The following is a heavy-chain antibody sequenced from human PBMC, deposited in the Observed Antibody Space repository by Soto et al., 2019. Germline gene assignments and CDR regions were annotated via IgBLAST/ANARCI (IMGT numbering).Heavy chain of an antibody. CDR2: IGRVSTYI. Sequence: VQLVESGGGLVKPGGSLRLSGVASGFPFSSFSLTGVRQAPGRGLEWVSSIGRVSTYIYYADSVRGRFTVSRDNAKNSVYLQMNGLTAEDSGIYYCARVTAGSGSYQIDLWGQGTLVTVSS. V-gene: IGHV3-21*02. CDR3: ARVTAGSGSYQIDL. J-gene: IGHJ4*02. D-gene: IGHD3-10*01. CDR1: GFPFSSFS.